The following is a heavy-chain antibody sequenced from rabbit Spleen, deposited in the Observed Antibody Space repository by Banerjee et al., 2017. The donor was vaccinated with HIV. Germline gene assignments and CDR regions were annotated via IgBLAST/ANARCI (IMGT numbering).Heavy chain of an antibody. D-gene: IGHD1-1*01. CDR2: IDTNDGDT. CDR1: GFSFSSANY. Sequence: QSLVESGGELGKPVASLTLNCTVSGFSFSSANYMCWVHQAPGKGLEWIACIDTNDGDTDYANWPKGRFTISKTSSTTVTLQMTSLTAADTATYFCARNYVNAFDPWGPGTLVTV. V-gene: IGHV1S40*01. CDR3: ARNYVNAFDP. J-gene: IGHJ2*01.